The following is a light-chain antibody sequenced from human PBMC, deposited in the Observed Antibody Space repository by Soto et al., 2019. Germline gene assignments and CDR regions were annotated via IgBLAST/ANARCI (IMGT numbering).Light chain of an antibody. Sequence: QSFLTQPASVSGSPGQSITISCTGTSSGVGAYNYVSWYQQHPGKAPKLMIYEVSNRPSGVSHRFSGSKSDNTASLTISGLQTDDEADYYCSSYTSSRTLVFGTGTKVTVL. J-gene: IGLJ1*01. CDR1: SSGVGAYNY. CDR2: EVS. CDR3: SSYTSSRTLV. V-gene: IGLV2-14*01.